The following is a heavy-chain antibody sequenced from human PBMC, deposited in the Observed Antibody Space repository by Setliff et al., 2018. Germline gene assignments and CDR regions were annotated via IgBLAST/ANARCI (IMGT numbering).Heavy chain of an antibody. J-gene: IGHJ4*02. D-gene: IGHD3-3*01. CDR2: INPNSGDT. CDR3: VRDPDDPTSRLDY. Sequence: PRASVKVSCKASGYSFSDFYMHWVRQAPGQGFEWMGWINPNSGDTNYAQNFQGRVTMTTDTSTSTTYMELRSLTSDDTAVYFCVRDPDDPTSRLDYWGQGTLVTVSS. CDR1: GYSFSDFY. V-gene: IGHV1-2*02.